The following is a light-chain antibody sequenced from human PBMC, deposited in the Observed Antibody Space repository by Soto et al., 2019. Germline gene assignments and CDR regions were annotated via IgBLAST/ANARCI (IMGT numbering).Light chain of an antibody. CDR1: TSNIGSHS. Sequence: QSVLTQPPSASGTPGQRVTISCSGSTSNIGSHSVNWYQHLPGTAPKLLINTNNQRPSGVPDRFSGYKSGTSASLVISGLQSDDEADYYCATWDDSRKGVFGTGTKVTVL. CDR2: TNN. V-gene: IGLV1-44*01. CDR3: ATWDDSRKGV. J-gene: IGLJ1*01.